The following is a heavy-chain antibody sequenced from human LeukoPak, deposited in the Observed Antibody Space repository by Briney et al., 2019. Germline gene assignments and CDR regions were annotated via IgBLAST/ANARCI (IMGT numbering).Heavy chain of an antibody. J-gene: IGHJ4*02. V-gene: IGHV4-38-2*01. Sequence: PSETLSLTCAVSGYSISSGYYWGWIRQPPGKGLEWIGSIYHSGSTYYNPSLKSRVTISVDTSKNQFSLKLSSVTAADTAVYCCARKLYGDYRFDYWGQGTLVTVSS. CDR1: GYSISSGYY. CDR2: IYHSGST. CDR3: ARKLYGDYRFDY. D-gene: IGHD4-17*01.